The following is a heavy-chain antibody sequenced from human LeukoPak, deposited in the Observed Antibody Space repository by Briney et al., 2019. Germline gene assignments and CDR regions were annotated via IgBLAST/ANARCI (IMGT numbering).Heavy chain of an antibody. CDR2: ISAYNGNT. J-gene: IGHJ6*02. CDR3: ARDGPLLRYFDWLPVDYYYGMDV. Sequence: ASVKVSCKASGDTFTSYGISWVRQAPGQGLEWMGWISAYNGNTNYAQKLQGRVTMTTDTSTSTAYMELRSLRSDDTAVYYCARDGPLLRYFDWLPVDYYYGMDVWGQGTTVTVSS. V-gene: IGHV1-18*01. D-gene: IGHD3-9*01. CDR1: GDTFTSYG.